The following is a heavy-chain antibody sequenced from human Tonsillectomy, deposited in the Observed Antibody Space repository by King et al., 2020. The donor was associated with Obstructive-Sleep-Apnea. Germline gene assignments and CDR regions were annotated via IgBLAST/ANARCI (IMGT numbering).Heavy chain of an antibody. Sequence: QLVQSGAEVKEPGASVKVSCKTSGYSFIYYGVAWVRQAPGQGLEWMGWISAYTGNTNYAQDFQGRVTVTTDTSTSTAYMERRGLRSDDTAMYYCARGGYSSGYVGYFDFWGQGTLVTVSS. V-gene: IGHV1-18*01. D-gene: IGHD2-8*02. J-gene: IGHJ4*02. CDR3: ARGGYSSGYVGYFDF. CDR2: ISAYTGNT. CDR1: GYSFIYYG.